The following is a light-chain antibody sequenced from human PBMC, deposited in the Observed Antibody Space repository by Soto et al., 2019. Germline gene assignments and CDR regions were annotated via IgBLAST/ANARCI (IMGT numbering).Light chain of an antibody. CDR2: DIS. CDR1: QSVATF. Sequence: EIVLTQSRATLSLSPRERATLSCRASQSVATFGALYQQKPGLTPILIIYDISNRATGITPRFSGTGYGTDFTLTISRLEPEDFEVYDCHVRTDCHTLMYYFGQGTKLEI. V-gene: IGKV3-11*01. J-gene: IGKJ2*01. CDR3: HVRTDCHTLMYY.